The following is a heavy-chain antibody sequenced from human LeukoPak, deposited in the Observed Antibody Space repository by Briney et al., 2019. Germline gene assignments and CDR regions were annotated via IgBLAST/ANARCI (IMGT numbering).Heavy chain of an antibody. CDR1: GGSISSSNW. Sequence: SGTLSLTCAVSGGSISSSNWWSWVRQPPGKGLEWIGEIYHSGSTNYNPSLKSRVTISVDKSKNQFSLKLSPVTAADTAVYYCARCPGYSRRWFDPWGQGTLVTVSS. CDR2: IYHSGST. J-gene: IGHJ5*02. CDR3: ARCPGYSRRWFDP. D-gene: IGHD6-13*01. V-gene: IGHV4-4*02.